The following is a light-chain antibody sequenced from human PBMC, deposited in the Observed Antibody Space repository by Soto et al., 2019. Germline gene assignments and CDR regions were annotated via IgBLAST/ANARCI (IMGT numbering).Light chain of an antibody. CDR2: GTS. V-gene: IGKV3-15*01. CDR1: QSLSSS. J-gene: IGKJ1*01. Sequence: KLLTQSPGTLSLSPGERATLFCRASQSLSSSFAWYQQKSGQAPRLIIYGTSRRATGVPVRFSGSGSGTDFTLTISSLQSEDFGVYFFQQYEKCPWTFGQGTKVE. CDR3: QQYEKCPWT.